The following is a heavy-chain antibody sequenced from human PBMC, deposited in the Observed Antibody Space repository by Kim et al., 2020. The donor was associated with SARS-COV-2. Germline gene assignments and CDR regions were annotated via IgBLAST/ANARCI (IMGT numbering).Heavy chain of an antibody. V-gene: IGHV3-23*01. J-gene: IGHJ6*02. CDR2: IGPGGGGT. CDR3: AKLIVGADGLGV. D-gene: IGHD3-16*01. Sequence: GGSLRLSCAASGFIFSTFNMTWVRQAPGRGLEWVSVIGPGGGGTYYADFVRGRSTFCRDNSKNMLYLQMNSLRVEDTAVYYCAKLIVGADGLGVWGQGIT. CDR1: GFIFSTFN.